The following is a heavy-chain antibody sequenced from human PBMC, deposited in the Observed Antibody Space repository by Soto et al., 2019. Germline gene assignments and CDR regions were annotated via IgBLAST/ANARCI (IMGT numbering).Heavy chain of an antibody. J-gene: IGHJ6*02. CDR2: ISGSGGST. D-gene: IGHD3-16*01. V-gene: IGHV3-23*01. Sequence: GGSLRLSCAASGFTFSSYAMSWVRQAPGKGLEWVSDISGSGGSTYYAASVKGLFTISSDYYKNTLYLQMNSLRAEDTAVYYCAKDYRLPRINDYYYSGMDVWGQGTTVTVSS. CDR1: GFTFSSYA. CDR3: AKDYRLPRINDYYYSGMDV.